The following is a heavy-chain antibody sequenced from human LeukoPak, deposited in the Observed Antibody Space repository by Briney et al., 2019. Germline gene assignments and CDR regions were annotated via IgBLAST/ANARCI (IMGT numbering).Heavy chain of an antibody. V-gene: IGHV4-38-2*02. Sequence: SETLSLTWTVSGYSISSGYYWGWIRQPPGKGLEWIGSIYYSGSTYYNPSLKSRVTISVDTSKNQFSLKLSSVTAADTAVYYCARDEGIAAAGTRGFDYWGQGTLVTVSS. CDR1: GYSISSGYY. D-gene: IGHD6-13*01. CDR3: ARDEGIAAAGTRGFDY. J-gene: IGHJ4*02. CDR2: IYYSGST.